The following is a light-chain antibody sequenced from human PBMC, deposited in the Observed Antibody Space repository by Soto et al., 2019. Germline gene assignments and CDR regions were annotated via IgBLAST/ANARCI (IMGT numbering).Light chain of an antibody. CDR1: SSDVGGYNY. V-gene: IGLV2-8*01. Sequence: QAVVAQPPSPSGSPGQSVTISCTGTSSDVGGYNYVSWYQQHPGKAPKLMIYEVSKRPSGVPDRFSGSKSGNTASLTVSGLQAEDEADYYCSSYAGSLYVFGTGTKLTVL. CDR2: EVS. J-gene: IGLJ1*01. CDR3: SSYAGSLYV.